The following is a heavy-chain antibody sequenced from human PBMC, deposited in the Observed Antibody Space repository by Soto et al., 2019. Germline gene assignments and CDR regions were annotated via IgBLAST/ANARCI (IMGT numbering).Heavy chain of an antibody. Sequence: QVQLVQSGAEVKKPGSSVKVSCKASGGTFNRYAISWVRQAPGQGLEWMGGIIPIFGIGNDAQRFQGRVQITADESTGTAYMELSSLRSEDTGVYYCARSAITLFGVVSIPPHYYSEMDVWGQGTTVTVSS. CDR2: IIPIFGIG. V-gene: IGHV1-69*01. CDR1: GGTFNRYA. J-gene: IGHJ6*02. CDR3: ARSAITLFGVVSIPPHYYSEMDV. D-gene: IGHD3-3*01.